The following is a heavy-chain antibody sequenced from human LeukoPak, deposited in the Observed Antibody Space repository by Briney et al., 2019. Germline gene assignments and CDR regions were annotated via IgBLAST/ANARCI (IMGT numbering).Heavy chain of an antibody. V-gene: IGHV3-7*04. J-gene: IGHJ4*02. CDR1: RFIFSTFW. Sequence: GGSLRLSCAASRFIFSTFWMHWVRQAPGKGLEWVASIKKDGSEQYYVDSVKGRFTISRDNAKDSIYLQMNGLRVEDTAVYYCARDLGASGSFDYWGQGTLVTVSS. D-gene: IGHD1-26*01. CDR2: IKKDGSEQ. CDR3: ARDLGASGSFDY.